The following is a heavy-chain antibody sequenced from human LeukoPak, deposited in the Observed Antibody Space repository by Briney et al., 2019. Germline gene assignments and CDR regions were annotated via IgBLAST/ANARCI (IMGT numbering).Heavy chain of an antibody. Sequence: SETLSLTCAVYGGSFSGYYWSWIRQPPGKGLEWIGEINHSGSTNYNPSLKSRVTISVDTSKNQFSLKLSSVTAADTAVYYCARDNGARSRTGYFDYWGQGTLVTVSS. V-gene: IGHV4-34*01. J-gene: IGHJ4*02. CDR1: GGSFSGYY. CDR3: ARDNGARSRTGYFDY. CDR2: INHSGST. D-gene: IGHD1-1*01.